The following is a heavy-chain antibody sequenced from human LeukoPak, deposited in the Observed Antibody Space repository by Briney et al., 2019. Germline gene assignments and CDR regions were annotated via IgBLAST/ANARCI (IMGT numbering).Heavy chain of an antibody. V-gene: IGHV4-39*01. J-gene: IGHJ4*02. CDR2: VYYSGST. CDR1: GFTLSSYA. Sequence: PGGSLRLSCAASGFTLSSYAMSWIRQPPGKGLTWIGSVYYSGSTLFSASFENRVAMPVDRSKNQFSLKLNSVTAADTATYYCARLCQVTTCAKFEYWGQGILVTVAS. D-gene: IGHD2-21*02. CDR3: ARLCQVTTCAKFEY.